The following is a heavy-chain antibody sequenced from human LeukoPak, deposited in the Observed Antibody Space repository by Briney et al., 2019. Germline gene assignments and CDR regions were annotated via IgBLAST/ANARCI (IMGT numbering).Heavy chain of an antibody. CDR2: ISNNGGST. Sequence: GGSLRLSCAASGFTFSSYGMYWVRQAPGKGLEYVSAISNNGGSTYYANSVKGRFTISRDNSKNTLYLQMGSLRAEDMAVYYCERASSSGPPGPDRGQGTLVTVSS. CDR1: GFTFSSYG. V-gene: IGHV3-64*01. J-gene: IGHJ1*01. CDR3: ERASSSGPPGPD. D-gene: IGHD6-6*01.